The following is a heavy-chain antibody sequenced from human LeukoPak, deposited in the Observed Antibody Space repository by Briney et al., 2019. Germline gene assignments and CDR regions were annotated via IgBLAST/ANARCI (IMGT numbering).Heavy chain of an antibody. J-gene: IGHJ4*02. CDR1: GFTFSTYA. V-gene: IGHV3-23*01. CDR2: ISGSGDNT. CDR3: AKDTFHAPLAATY. Sequence: QPGGSLRLSCAASGFTFSTYAMSWVRQAPGKGLEWVSTISGSGDNTYYADSVKGRFTISRDDSKNTLYLQMYSLRAEDTAVYYCAKDTFHAPLAATYWGQGTLVTVSS. D-gene: IGHD2-15*01.